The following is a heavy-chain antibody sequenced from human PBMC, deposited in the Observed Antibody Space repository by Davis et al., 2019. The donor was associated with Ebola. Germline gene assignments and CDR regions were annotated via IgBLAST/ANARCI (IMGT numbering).Heavy chain of an antibody. D-gene: IGHD4-17*01. Sequence: PGGSLRLSCAASGFTFSSYGMHWVRQAPGKGLEWVAVIWYDGSNKYYADSVKGRFTISRDNSKNTLYLQMNSLRAEDTAVYYCARDQGGHDYGDYVLPGGLGYWGQGTLVTVSS. CDR2: IWYDGSNK. J-gene: IGHJ4*02. CDR1: GFTFSSYG. V-gene: IGHV3-33*01. CDR3: ARDQGGHDYGDYVLPGGLGY.